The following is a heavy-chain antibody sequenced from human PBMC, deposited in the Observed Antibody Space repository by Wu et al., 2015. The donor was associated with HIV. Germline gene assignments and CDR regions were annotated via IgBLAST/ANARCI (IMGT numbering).Heavy chain of an antibody. J-gene: IGHJ4*02. CDR2: INANTGRA. CDR1: GYTFTAYY. CDR3: ARDKRGYDVLTGYYIYFDY. Sequence: QVQLVQSGAEVKEPGTSVKVSCKASGYTFTAYYLFWMRQTPGQGLEWMGWINANTGRADYAQKFEDRVTMTRDTSITTAYMELRSLRSDDTAVYYCARDKRGYDVLTGYYIYFDYWGQGTLVTVSS. V-gene: IGHV1-2*02. D-gene: IGHD3-9*01.